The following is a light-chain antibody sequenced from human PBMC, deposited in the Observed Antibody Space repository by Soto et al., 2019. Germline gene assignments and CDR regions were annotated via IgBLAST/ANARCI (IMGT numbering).Light chain of an antibody. J-gene: IGLJ2*01. CDR1: SSDIGAYKF. CDR2: EVS. Sequence: QSVLTQPPSASGSPGQSVAISCTGTSSDIGAYKFVSWYQQHPGKAPTLIIYEVSIRPSGVPDRFSGSKSGNTASLTVSGLLAEDEADYYCSLYAGTHSVVFGGGTKLTVL. V-gene: IGLV2-8*01. CDR3: SLYAGTHSVV.